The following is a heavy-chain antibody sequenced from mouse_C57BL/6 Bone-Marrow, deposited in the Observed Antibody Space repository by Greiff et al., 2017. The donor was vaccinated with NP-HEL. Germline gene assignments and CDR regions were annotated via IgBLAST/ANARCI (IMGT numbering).Heavy chain of an antibody. J-gene: IGHJ4*01. CDR1: GFSLTSYG. CDR2: IWSDGST. CDR3: ARHHGSSPYAMDY. Sequence: VKLMESGPGLVAPSQSLSITCTVSGFSLTSYGVHWVRQPPGKGLEWLVVIWSDGSTTYNSALKSRLSISKDNSKSQVFLKMNSLQTDDTAMYYCARHHGSSPYAMDYWGQGTSVTVSS. V-gene: IGHV2-6-1*01. D-gene: IGHD1-1*01.